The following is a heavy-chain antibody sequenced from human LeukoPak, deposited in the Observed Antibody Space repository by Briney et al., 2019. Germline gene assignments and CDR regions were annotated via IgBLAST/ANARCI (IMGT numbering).Heavy chain of an antibody. CDR1: GFTFSDYA. V-gene: IGHV3-64*01. Sequence: PGGSLRLSCAASGFTFSDYAMHWVRQPPGKGLEYVSAISSNGGSTYYANSVKGRFTISRDNSKNTLYLQMGSLRAEDMAVYYYARDNLRSRWLQPGDYWGQGTLVTVSS. J-gene: IGHJ4*02. CDR3: ARDNLRSRWLQPGDY. D-gene: IGHD5-24*01. CDR2: ISSNGGST.